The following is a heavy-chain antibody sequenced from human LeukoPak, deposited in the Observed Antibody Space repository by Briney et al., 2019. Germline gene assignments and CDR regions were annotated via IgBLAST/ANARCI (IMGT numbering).Heavy chain of an antibody. V-gene: IGHV3-21*01. CDR3: ARAGDSSGYYYQFDDY. Sequence: DSVKGRFTISRDNAKNSLYLQMNSQRAEDTAVYYCARAGDSSGYYYQFDDYWGQGTLVTVSS. D-gene: IGHD3-22*01. J-gene: IGHJ4*02.